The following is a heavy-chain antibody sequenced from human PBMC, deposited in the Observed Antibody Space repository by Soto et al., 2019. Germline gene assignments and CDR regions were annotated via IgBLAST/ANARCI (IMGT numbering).Heavy chain of an antibody. CDR1: GFTFSSYA. V-gene: IGHV3-23*01. Sequence: GGSLRLSCAASGFTFSSYAMSWVRQAPGKGLEWVSAISGSGGSTYYADSVKGRFTISRDNSKNTLYLQMNSLRAEDTAVYYCAKEGGVYYYDSSGYYHDYWGQGTLVTVSS. CDR3: AKEGGVYYYDSSGYYHDY. D-gene: IGHD3-22*01. J-gene: IGHJ4*02. CDR2: ISGSGGST.